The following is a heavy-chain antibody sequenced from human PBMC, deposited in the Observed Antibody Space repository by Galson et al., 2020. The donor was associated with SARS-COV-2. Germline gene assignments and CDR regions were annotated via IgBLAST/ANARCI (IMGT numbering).Heavy chain of an antibody. Sequence: SETLSLTCTVSGYSITRGSYWGWIRQPPGKGLEWIGNLFHSGSTYYNPSLRSRVTISIETSKNQFSLKLSSVTAADTAVYFCARLNTEYIWGGYFDYWGQGALVTVSS. J-gene: IGHJ4*02. CDR3: ARLNTEYIWGGYFDY. V-gene: IGHV4-38-2*02. CDR1: GYSITRGSY. CDR2: LFHSGST. D-gene: IGHD3-16*01.